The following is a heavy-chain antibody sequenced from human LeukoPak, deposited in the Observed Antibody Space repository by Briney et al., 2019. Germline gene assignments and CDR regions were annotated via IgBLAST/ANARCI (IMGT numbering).Heavy chain of an antibody. Sequence: GGSLTLSCAASGFTFSSYWMSWVRQAPGKGLEWVANIKQDGSEKYYVDSVKGRFTISRDNAKNSLYLQMNSLRSEDTAVYYCATGWGPFDYWGQGTLVTVSS. V-gene: IGHV3-7*02. J-gene: IGHJ4*02. CDR3: ATGWGPFDY. D-gene: IGHD3-16*01. CDR2: IKQDGSEK. CDR1: GFTFSSYW.